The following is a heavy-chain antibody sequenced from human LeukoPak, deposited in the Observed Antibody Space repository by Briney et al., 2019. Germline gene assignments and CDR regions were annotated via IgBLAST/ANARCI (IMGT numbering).Heavy chain of an antibody. Sequence: GRSLRLSCAASGFTFSSYSMNWVRQAPGKGLEWVSYISSSSSTIYYADSVKGRFTISRDNAKNSLYLQMNSLRAEDTAVYYCAPNSPGTVYGFLDYWGQGTLVTVSS. D-gene: IGHD4-17*01. J-gene: IGHJ4*02. CDR2: ISSSSSTI. V-gene: IGHV3-48*01. CDR3: APNSPGTVYGFLDY. CDR1: GFTFSSYS.